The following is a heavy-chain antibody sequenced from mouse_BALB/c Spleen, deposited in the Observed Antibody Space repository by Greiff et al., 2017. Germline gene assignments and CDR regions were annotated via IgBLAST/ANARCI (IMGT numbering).Heavy chain of an antibody. CDR1: GFTFSSFG. CDR2: ISSGSSTI. Sequence: EVMLVESGGGLVQPGGSRKLSCAASGFTFSSFGMHWVRQAPEKGLEWVAYISSGSSTIYYADTVKGRFTISRDNPKNTLFLQMTSLRSEDTAMFYCARALYYGDDVWDYYAIEYRGLEDSDTVSS. V-gene: IGHV5-17*02. J-gene: IGHJ4*01. D-gene: IGHD2-2*01. CDR3: ARALYYGDDVWDYYAIEY.